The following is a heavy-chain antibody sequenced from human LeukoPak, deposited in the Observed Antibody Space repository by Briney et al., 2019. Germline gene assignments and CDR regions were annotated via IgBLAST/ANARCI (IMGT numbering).Heavy chain of an antibody. D-gene: IGHD2-15*01. V-gene: IGHV4-39*07. J-gene: IGHJ5*02. CDR3: ARDTSPLWYGNNWFDP. CDR2: IFYSGRT. Sequence: SETLSLTCTVSGGSISSSTYYWGWIRQPPGKGLEWIGSIFYSGRTYYNPSLKSRVTISVDTSKNQFSLKLSSVTAADTAVYYCARDTSPLWYGNNWFDPWGQGTLVTVSS. CDR1: GGSISSSTYY.